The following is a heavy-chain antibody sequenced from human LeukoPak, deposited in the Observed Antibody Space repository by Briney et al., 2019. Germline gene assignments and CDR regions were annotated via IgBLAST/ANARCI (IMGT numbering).Heavy chain of an antibody. D-gene: IGHD3-10*01. CDR2: IYYSGST. CDR1: GGSISSYY. Sequence: SETLSLTCTVSGGSISSYYWSWIRQPPGKGLEWIGYIYYSGSTSYNPSLKSRVTISVDTSKNQFSLKLSSVTAADTAVYYCARSYYYGSGSFDYWGQGTLVTVSS. CDR3: ARSYYYGSGSFDY. V-gene: IGHV4-59*01. J-gene: IGHJ4*02.